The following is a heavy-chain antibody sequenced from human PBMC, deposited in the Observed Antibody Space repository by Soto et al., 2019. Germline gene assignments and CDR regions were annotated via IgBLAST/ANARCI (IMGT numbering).Heavy chain of an antibody. V-gene: IGHV3-23*01. D-gene: IGHD3-9*01. CDR3: AKDLPTQPYYDILTGYYPTAYYFDY. CDR1: GFTFSSYA. CDR2: ISGSGGST. J-gene: IGHJ4*02. Sequence: GGSLRLSCAASGFTFSSYAMSWVRQAPGKGLEWVSAISGSGGSTYYADSVKGRFTISRDNSKNTLYLQMNSLRAEDTAVYYCAKDLPTQPYYDILTGYYPTAYYFDYWGQGTLVTVSS.